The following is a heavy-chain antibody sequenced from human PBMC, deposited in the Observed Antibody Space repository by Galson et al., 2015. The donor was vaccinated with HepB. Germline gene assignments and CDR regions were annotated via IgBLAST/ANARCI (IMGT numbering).Heavy chain of an antibody. CDR3: VRGGRTVPGSGDGQLELFQH. D-gene: IGHD1-1*01. CDR1: GYTFTTYY. V-gene: IGHV1-46*01. Sequence: SVKVSCKASGYTFTTYYIHWVRQAPGQGLEWMGIINPSDSGTSYAQKFRGRVTMIRDTPTSTVYMELSSLRSDDTAVYYCVRGGRTVPGSGDGQLELFQHWGQGTLVTVSS. CDR2: INPSDSGT. J-gene: IGHJ1*01.